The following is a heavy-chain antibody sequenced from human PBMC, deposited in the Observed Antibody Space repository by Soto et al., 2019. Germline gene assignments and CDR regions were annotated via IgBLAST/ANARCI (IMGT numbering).Heavy chain of an antibody. CDR3: ARDLWGYCGTDCYPLDV. V-gene: IGHV4-59*01. CDR1: GGSISSYY. Sequence: SETLSLTCPFSGGSISSYYWIWIRQAPGKGLERIGYLYNSGSTVYNPSLKSRVTISVDTSKNQFSLKLNSVTAADTAVYYCARDLWGYCGTDCYPLDVWGQGTTVTVSS. CDR2: LYNSGST. D-gene: IGHD2-21*02. J-gene: IGHJ6*02.